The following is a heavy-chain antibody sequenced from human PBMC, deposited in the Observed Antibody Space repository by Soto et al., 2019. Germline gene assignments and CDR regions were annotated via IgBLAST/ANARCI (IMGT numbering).Heavy chain of an antibody. D-gene: IGHD3-10*01. V-gene: IGHV3-7*01. J-gene: IGHJ6*03. Sequence: PGGSLRLSCAASGFTFSSYWMSWVRQAPGKGLEWVANIKQDGSEKYYVDSVKGRFTISRDNAKNSLYLQMNSLRAEDTAVYYCASPRYYYGSGSPDYYYYMGVWGKGTTVTVSS. CDR1: GFTFSSYW. CDR3: ASPRYYYGSGSPDYYYYMGV. CDR2: IKQDGSEK.